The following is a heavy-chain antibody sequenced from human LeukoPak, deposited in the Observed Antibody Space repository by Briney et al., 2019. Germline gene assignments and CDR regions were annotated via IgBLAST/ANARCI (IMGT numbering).Heavy chain of an antibody. Sequence: SQTLSLTCNVSGGSISSGGSRWSWIRQHPGKGLEWIGYIYYSGSTYYNPSLESRVTISVDKSKNQFSLKLSSVTAADTAVYYCARVDGDYGNGDAFDIWGQGTMVTVSS. D-gene: IGHD4-17*01. CDR1: GGSISSGGSR. V-gene: IGHV4-31*03. CDR3: ARVDGDYGNGDAFDI. CDR2: IYYSGST. J-gene: IGHJ3*02.